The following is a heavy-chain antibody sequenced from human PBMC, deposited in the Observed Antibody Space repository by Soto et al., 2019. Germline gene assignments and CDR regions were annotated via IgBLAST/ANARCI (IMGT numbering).Heavy chain of an antibody. CDR1: GYTFISYG. D-gene: IGHD3-9*01. CDR2: INAYNGNT. V-gene: IGHV1-3*01. CDR3: ARDLDDNLTGPNFEP. J-gene: IGHJ5*02. Sequence: ASLKVSCKASGYTFISYGIHWVRQAPGQRLEWMGWINAYNGNTKYSQKFQDRVTFTRDTSASTAYMELSSLTSGDAAVYYCARDLDDNLTGPNFEPWGQGPLVTVSS.